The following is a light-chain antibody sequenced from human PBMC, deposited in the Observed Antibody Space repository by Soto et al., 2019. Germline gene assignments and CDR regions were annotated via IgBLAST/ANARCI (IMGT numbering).Light chain of an antibody. Sequence: EIVLTQSPGTLSLSPGERATLSCRASQSVSSSYLAWYQQKPGQAPRLLIYGASSRATGIPDRFSGSGSGTDFTLTISRLEPADFAMSYCQQYGRSHLVTFGQGTRLEIK. CDR1: QSVSSSY. CDR3: QQYGRSHLVT. V-gene: IGKV3-20*01. J-gene: IGKJ5*01. CDR2: GAS.